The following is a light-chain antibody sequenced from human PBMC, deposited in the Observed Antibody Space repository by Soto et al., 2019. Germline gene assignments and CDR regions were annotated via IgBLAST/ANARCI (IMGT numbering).Light chain of an antibody. J-gene: IGKJ4*01. CDR2: DAS. CDR3: QRP. CDR1: QSISSW. Sequence: DLQMTQSPSTLSATVGDRVTITCRASQSISSWLAWNQQKPGKAPKVLIYDASSLESGVPSRFSGSGSGTEFTLTISGMRPDDFATDFCQRPFGGGTKVEIK. V-gene: IGKV1-5*01.